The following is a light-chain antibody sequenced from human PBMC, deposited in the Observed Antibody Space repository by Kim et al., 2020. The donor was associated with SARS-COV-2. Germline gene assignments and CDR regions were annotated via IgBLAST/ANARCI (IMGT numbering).Light chain of an antibody. CDR2: GNS. Sequence: APGQRVTISCTGSSSNSGAGYDVHWYQQLPGTAPKRLIYGNSNRPSGVPDRFSGSKSGTSASLAITGLQAEDEADYYCQSYDSSLSGYVFGTGTKVTVL. CDR1: SSNSGAGYD. J-gene: IGLJ1*01. CDR3: QSYDSSLSGYV. V-gene: IGLV1-40*01.